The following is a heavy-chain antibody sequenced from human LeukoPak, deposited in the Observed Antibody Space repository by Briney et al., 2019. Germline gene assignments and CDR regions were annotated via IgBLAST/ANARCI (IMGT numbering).Heavy chain of an antibody. CDR2: INPNSGGT. J-gene: IGHJ4*02. V-gene: IGHV1-2*04. CDR1: GYTFTGYY. CDR3: ATQIGAYSSSWYYFDY. D-gene: IGHD6-13*01. Sequence: GASVKVSCKASGYTFTGYYMHWVRQAPGQGLEWMGWINPNSGGTNYAQKFQGWVTMTRDTSISTAYMELSRLRSDDMAVYYCATQIGAYSSSWYYFDYWGQGTLVTVSS.